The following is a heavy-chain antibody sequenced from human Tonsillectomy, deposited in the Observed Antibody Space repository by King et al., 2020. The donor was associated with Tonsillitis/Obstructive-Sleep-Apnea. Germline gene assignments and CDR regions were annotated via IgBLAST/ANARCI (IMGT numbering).Heavy chain of an antibody. CDR2: ISSSGSYT. CDR3: ARGRTYYYGSGTDFGY. Sequence: VQLVESGGGLVKPGGFLRLSCVASGFTFSDYYMTWIRQAPGKGLEWVSYISSSGSYTNYTGSVKGRFTVSRDNAKNSLYLQMNSLRAEDTAMYYCARGRTYYYGSGTDFGYWGQGTLVTVSS. J-gene: IGHJ4*02. CDR1: GFTFSDYY. V-gene: IGHV3-11*05. D-gene: IGHD3-10*01.